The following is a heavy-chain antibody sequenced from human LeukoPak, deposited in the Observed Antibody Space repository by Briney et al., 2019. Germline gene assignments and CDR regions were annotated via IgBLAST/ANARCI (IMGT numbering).Heavy chain of an antibody. D-gene: IGHD3-10*01. J-gene: IGHJ4*02. CDR1: GYSFTSYW. CDR3: ARAVTYYYGSGSYSTYFDY. CDR2: IYPGDSDT. V-gene: IGHV5-51*01. Sequence: GESLKISCKGSGYSFTSYWIGWVRQMPGKGLEWMGIIYPGDSDTRCSPSFQGQVTISADKSISTAYLQWSSLKASDTAMYYCARAVTYYYGSGSYSTYFDYWGQGTLVTVSS.